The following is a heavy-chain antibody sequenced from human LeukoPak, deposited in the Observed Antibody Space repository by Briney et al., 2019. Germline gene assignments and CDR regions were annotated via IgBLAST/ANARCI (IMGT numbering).Heavy chain of an antibody. CDR1: GFTFSNDY. CDR3: ARDHSPGWFDP. CDR2: ISGDGINT. Sequence: PGGSLRLSCAASGFTFSNDYMHWVRQAPGKGLVWVSRISGDGINTAYADSVKGRFTISRDNAKNTVYLQMNSLRAEDTALYYCARDHSPGWFDPWGQGALVTVSS. J-gene: IGHJ5*02. V-gene: IGHV3-74*01.